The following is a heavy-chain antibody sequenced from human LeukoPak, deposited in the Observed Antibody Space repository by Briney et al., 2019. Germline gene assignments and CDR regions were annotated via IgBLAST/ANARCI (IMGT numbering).Heavy chain of an antibody. J-gene: IGHJ6*03. V-gene: IGHV1-18*01. CDR2: ISAYNGNT. Sequence: ASVKVSCKASGYTLTSYGISWVRQAPGQGLEWMGWISAYNGNTNYAQKLQGRVTMTTDTSTSTAYMELRSLRSDDTAVYYCARVWLYYYYMDVWGKGTTVTISS. CDR1: GYTLTSYG. D-gene: IGHD5-24*01. CDR3: ARVWLYYYYMDV.